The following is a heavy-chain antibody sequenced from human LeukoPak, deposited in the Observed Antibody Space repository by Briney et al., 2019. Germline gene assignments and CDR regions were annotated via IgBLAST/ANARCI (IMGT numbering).Heavy chain of an antibody. CDR3: ARDLSGSYYFDY. CDR1: GFTFSDYY. Sequence: GGSLRLSCAASGFTFSDYYMSWIRQAPGKGLEWVSYISSSSSYTNYADSVRGRFTISRDNAKNSLYLQMNSLRAEDTAVSYCARDLSGSYYFDYRGQGTLVTVSS. J-gene: IGHJ4*02. CDR2: ISSSSSYT. V-gene: IGHV3-11*05. D-gene: IGHD1-26*01.